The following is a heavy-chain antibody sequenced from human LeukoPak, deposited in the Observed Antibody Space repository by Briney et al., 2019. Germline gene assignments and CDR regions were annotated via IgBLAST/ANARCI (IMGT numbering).Heavy chain of an antibody. CDR3: AXPYXSSWYDHYFDY. Sequence: TGGSLRLSCAASGFTFSSYAMSWVRQAPGKGLEWVSAISGSGGSTYYADSVKGRFTISRDNSKNTLYLQMNSLRAEDTAVYYCAXPYXSSWYDHYFDYWGQGTLVTVSS. V-gene: IGHV3-23*01. D-gene: IGHD6-13*01. CDR1: GFTFSSYA. CDR2: ISGSGGST. J-gene: IGHJ4*02.